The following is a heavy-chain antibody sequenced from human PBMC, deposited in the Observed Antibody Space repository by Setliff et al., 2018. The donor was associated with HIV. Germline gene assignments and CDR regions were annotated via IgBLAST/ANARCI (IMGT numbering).Heavy chain of an antibody. J-gene: IGHJ4*02. V-gene: IGHV4-61*01. CDR3: ARSPRIGVAGEFEY. D-gene: IGHD6-19*01. CDR1: GGSINSGSYY. CDR2: IYTSGSV. Sequence: SETLSLTCTVSGGSINSGSYYWSWIRQPPGKGLEWIGYIYTSGSVNYNPSLNSRVTISVDTSKNQFSLKVNSVTAADTAVYYCARSPRIGVAGEFEYWGQGTLVTVSS.